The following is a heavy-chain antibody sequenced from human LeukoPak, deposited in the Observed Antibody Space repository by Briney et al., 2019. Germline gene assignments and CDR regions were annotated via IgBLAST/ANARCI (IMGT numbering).Heavy chain of an antibody. V-gene: IGHV3-21*01. CDR1: GFTFSTYG. CDR3: AREDYYGSGSYGD. J-gene: IGHJ4*02. Sequence: GGSLRLSCAASGFTFSTYGMNWVRQAPGKGLEWVSSISSSSSYIYYADSVKGRFTISRDNAKNSLYLQMNTLRAEDTAVYYCAREDYYGSGSYGDWGQGTLVTVSS. D-gene: IGHD3-10*01. CDR2: ISSSSSYI.